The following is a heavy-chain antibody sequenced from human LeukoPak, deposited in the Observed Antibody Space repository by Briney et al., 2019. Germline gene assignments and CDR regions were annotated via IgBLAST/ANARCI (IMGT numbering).Heavy chain of an antibody. D-gene: IGHD6-13*01. Sequence: SETLSLTCTVSGGSISSYYWSWIRQPPGKGLEWIGYIYYSGSTNYNPSLKSRVTISEDTFKNQFSLKLSSVTAADTAVYYCARDRIAAQSGFDYWGQGTLVTVSS. V-gene: IGHV4-59*01. CDR2: IYYSGST. CDR3: ARDRIAAQSGFDY. J-gene: IGHJ4*02. CDR1: GGSISSYY.